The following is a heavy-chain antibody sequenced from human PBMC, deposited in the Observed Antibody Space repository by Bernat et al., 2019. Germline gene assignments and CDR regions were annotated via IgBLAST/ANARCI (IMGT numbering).Heavy chain of an antibody. Sequence: QVQLQESGPGLVKPSGTLSLTCAVSGGSISSSNWWSWVRQPPGKGLEWIGEIYHSGSTNYNPSLKSRVTISVDKSKNPFSLKLSSVTAADTAVYYCARGVLTVTTLYYYYGMDVWGQGTTVTVSS. CDR3: ARGVLTVTTLYYYYGMDV. CDR1: GGSISSSNW. CDR2: IYHSGST. J-gene: IGHJ6*02. D-gene: IGHD4-17*01. V-gene: IGHV4-4*02.